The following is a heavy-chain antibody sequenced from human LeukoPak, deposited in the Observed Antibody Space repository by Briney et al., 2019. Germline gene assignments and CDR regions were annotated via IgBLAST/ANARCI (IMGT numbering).Heavy chain of an antibody. D-gene: IGHD5-18*01. J-gene: IGHJ4*02. Sequence: GGSLRLSCAASGFTFSSYDMHWVRQATGKGLEWVSAIGTAGDTYYPGSVRGRFTISRENAKNSLYLQMNSLRAGDTAVYYCARDKNSYGLDYWGQGTLVTVSS. CDR3: ARDKNSYGLDY. CDR1: GFTFSSYD. CDR2: IGTAGDT. V-gene: IGHV3-13*01.